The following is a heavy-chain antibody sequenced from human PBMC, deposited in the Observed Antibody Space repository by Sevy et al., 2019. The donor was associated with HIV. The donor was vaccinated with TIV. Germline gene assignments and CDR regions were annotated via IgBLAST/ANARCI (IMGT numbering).Heavy chain of an antibody. J-gene: IGHJ5*02. CDR3: AKEGYYYDSRSSDWFDP. D-gene: IGHD3-22*01. CDR2: ISSDGSKR. CDR1: GFNFSPYA. V-gene: IGHV3-30*18. Sequence: GGSLRLSCAASGFNFSPYALHWVRQVPGKGLEWVATISSDGSKRYYTDSVKGRFSISRDNSKNTLYLQMNNLTPEDTAVFYCAKEGYYYDSRSSDWFDPWGQGGLVTVSS.